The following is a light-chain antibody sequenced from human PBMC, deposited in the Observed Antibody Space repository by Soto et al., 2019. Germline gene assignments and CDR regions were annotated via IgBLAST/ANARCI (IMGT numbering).Light chain of an antibody. CDR3: QQYGSSPCS. CDR1: QSVSSSY. J-gene: IGKJ5*01. V-gene: IGKV3-20*01. CDR2: GAS. Sequence: DSVLKQSPGTRSLSPGESATLSCRASQSVSSSYLAWYQQKPGQAPRLLIHGASSRATGIPDRISGSGSGTDFTLTISRLEPEDFAVYYCQQYGSSPCSCAQGTRLE.